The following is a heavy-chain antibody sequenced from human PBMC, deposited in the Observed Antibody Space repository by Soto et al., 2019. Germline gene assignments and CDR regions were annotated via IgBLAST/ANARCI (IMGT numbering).Heavy chain of an antibody. CDR3: ARSAYSSSAHTDY. D-gene: IGHD6-6*01. J-gene: IGHJ4*02. CDR1: GGTFSSYA. V-gene: IGHV1-69*01. CDR2: IIHIFGTA. Sequence: QVQLVQSGAEGKKPGSSVKVSCKASGGTFSSYAISWVRQAPGQGLEWMGGIIHIFGTANYAQKFQGRVTINADESESTAYMELSSLRSEDTSVYYCARSAYSSSAHTDYWGQGTLVTVSS.